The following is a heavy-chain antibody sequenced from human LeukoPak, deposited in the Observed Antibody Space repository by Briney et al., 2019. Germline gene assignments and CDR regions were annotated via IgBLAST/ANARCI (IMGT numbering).Heavy chain of an antibody. J-gene: IGHJ4*02. D-gene: IGHD6-13*01. CDR3: ARGSSSSDY. Sequence: GGSLRLSCAASGFTVSSNYMSWVRQAAGKGLEWVSVIYSAGRTYYADSVNGRFTISRHNSKNTLYLQMNSLRAEDTAVYYCARGSSSSDYWGQGTLVTVSS. V-gene: IGHV3-53*04. CDR2: IYSAGRT. CDR1: GFTVSSNY.